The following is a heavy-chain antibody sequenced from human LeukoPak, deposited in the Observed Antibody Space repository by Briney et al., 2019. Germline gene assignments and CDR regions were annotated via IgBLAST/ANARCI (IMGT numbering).Heavy chain of an antibody. CDR3: ARQYYDFWGQNGMDG. D-gene: IGHD3-3*01. V-gene: IGHV4-39*01. CDR1: GGSLSSSSYY. J-gene: IGHJ6*02. CDR2: IYYSGST. Sequence: SETLSLTCTVSGGSLSSSSYYWGWIRQPPGKGLEWIGSIYYSGSTYYNPSLKSRVTISVDTSKNQFSLKLSSVTAADTAVYYCARQYYDFWGQNGMDGWGQGTTVTVSS.